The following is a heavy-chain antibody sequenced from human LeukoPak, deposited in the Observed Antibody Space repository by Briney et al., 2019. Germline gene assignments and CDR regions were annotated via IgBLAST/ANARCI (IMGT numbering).Heavy chain of an antibody. CDR1: GFTFKDYG. D-gene: IGHD1-26*01. CDR3: AKHLRATNTYIFFGLDV. J-gene: IGHJ6*02. Sequence: GGSLRLSCAATGFTFKDYGMHWVRRPPGKGLEWVSGINWNGGGTDYADSVKGRSTISRDNAKNSLYLQMTSLRPEDTALYYCAKHLRATNTYIFFGLDVWGQGTTVTVSS. V-gene: IGHV3-9*01. CDR2: INWNGGGT.